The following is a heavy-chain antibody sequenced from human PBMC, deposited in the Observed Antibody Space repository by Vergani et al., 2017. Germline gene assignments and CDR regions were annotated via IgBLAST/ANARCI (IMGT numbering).Heavy chain of an antibody. J-gene: IGHJ2*01. CDR3: VKDIAASGNYWYFDL. D-gene: IGHD6-13*01. Sequence: EVQLVESGGGLVQPGRSLRLSCAASGFTFDDYAMNWVRQAPGKGLEWVSGINWNSDSRAYADSVKGRFTISRDNAKNSLYLQMNSLRAEDTALYYCVKDIAASGNYWYFDLWGRGTLVTVSS. CDR1: GFTFDDYA. V-gene: IGHV3-9*01. CDR2: INWNSDSR.